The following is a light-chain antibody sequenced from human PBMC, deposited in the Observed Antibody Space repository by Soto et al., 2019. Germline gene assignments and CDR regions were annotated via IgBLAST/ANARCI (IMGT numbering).Light chain of an antibody. CDR1: QSVSSF. CDR2: DAS. Sequence: EVVLTQSPATRSLSPGERATLSCRASQSVSSFLAWYQQKPGQAPRLLIYDASNRATGIPARFSGSGSGTDFTLTISSLAPEDCAVDICKQRGHWLTFGGGTKVDI. CDR3: KQRGHWLT. V-gene: IGKV3-11*01. J-gene: IGKJ4*01.